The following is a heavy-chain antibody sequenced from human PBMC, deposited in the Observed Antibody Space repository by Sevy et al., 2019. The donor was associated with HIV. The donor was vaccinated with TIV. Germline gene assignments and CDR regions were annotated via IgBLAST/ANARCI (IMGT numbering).Heavy chain of an antibody. CDR2: IYSGGST. J-gene: IGHJ4*02. V-gene: IGHV3-53*01. Sequence: GESLKISCAASGFTVSSNYMSWVRQAPGKGLEWVSVIYSGGSTYYADSVKGRFTISRDNSKNTLYLQMNSLRAEDTAVYYCAGEGIGGSSVRYLEGEQYFDYWGQGTLVTVSS. D-gene: IGHD6-6*01. CDR1: GFTVSSNY. CDR3: AGEGIGGSSVRYLEGEQYFDY.